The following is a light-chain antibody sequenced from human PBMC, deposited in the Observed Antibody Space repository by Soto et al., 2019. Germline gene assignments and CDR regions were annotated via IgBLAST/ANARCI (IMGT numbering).Light chain of an antibody. CDR3: SSYTGSNNHVV. Sequence: QSVLTQPPSASGSPGQSVTISCTGTSSDVGAHNSVSWYQHHPDKAPRLVIYEVTKRPSGVPDHFSGSKSGNTASLTVSGLQAEDEADYYCSSYTGSNNHVVFGGGTKLTVL. CDR2: EVT. CDR1: SSDVGAHNS. J-gene: IGLJ2*01. V-gene: IGLV2-8*01.